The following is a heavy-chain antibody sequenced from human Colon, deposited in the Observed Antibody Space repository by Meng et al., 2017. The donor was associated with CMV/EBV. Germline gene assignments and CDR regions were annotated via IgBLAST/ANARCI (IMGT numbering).Heavy chain of an antibody. CDR1: GFIFSDYY. Sequence: QVQLVQAGGGLVGPGGSLRLSWAASGFIFSDYYMTWIREAPGKGLEWVSYISPTGSDTNYADSVRGRFTISRDNAKNSLFLQMSSLTAEDTAVYYCVKGHTMINPWGQGTLVTVSS. J-gene: IGHJ5*02. CDR3: VKGHTMINP. D-gene: IGHD3-16*01. V-gene: IGHV3-11*05. CDR2: ISPTGSDT.